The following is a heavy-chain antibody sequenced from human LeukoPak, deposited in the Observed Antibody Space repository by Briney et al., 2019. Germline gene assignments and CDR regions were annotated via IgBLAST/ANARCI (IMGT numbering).Heavy chain of an antibody. Sequence: QPGGSLRLSCVASGFTFNNSGMYWVRQAPGKGLEWVAFLRFDGTNTYYADSVKGRFTISRDNSKNTLYLQMNSLRSDDTAVYYCAKDLVTPTYYYYYMDVWGRGTTVTISS. J-gene: IGHJ6*03. CDR1: GFTFNNSG. CDR3: AKDLVTPTYYYYYMDV. CDR2: LRFDGTNT. V-gene: IGHV3-30*02. D-gene: IGHD2-21*02.